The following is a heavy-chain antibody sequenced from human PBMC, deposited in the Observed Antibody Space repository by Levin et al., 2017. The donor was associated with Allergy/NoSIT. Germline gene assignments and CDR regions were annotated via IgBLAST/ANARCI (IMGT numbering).Heavy chain of an antibody. J-gene: IGHJ1*01. CDR1: GGSISSSSYY. Sequence: SETLSLTCTVSGGSISSSSYYWGWIRQPPGKGLEWIGSIYYSGSTYYNPSLKSRVTISVDTSKNQFSLKLSSVTAADTAVYYCARQRAAAGTRYFQHWGQGTLVTVSS. V-gene: IGHV4-39*01. D-gene: IGHD6-13*01. CDR2: IYYSGST. CDR3: ARQRAAAGTRYFQH.